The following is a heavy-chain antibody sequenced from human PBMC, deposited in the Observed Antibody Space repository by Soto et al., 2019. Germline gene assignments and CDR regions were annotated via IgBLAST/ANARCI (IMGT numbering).Heavy chain of an antibody. J-gene: IGHJ4*02. Sequence: GGSLRLSCAASGFTFTSYAMNWVRLAPGKGLEWVSAISGTGYNTYYADSVKGRFTISRDNTKNTLYLQMNSLRAEDTAVYYSAKAGFSSSWSPTYFDYWGQGTLVTVSS. V-gene: IGHV3-23*01. CDR1: GFTFTSYA. D-gene: IGHD6-13*01. CDR3: AKAGFSSSWSPTYFDY. CDR2: ISGTGYNT.